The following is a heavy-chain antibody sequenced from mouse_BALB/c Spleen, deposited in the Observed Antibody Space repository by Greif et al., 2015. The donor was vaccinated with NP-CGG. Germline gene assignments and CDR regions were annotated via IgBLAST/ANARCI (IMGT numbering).Heavy chain of an antibody. V-gene: IGHV1-5*01. Sequence: EVQLQQSGTVLARPGASVKMSCKASGYTFTSYWMHWVKQRPGQGLEWIGAIYPGNSDTSYNQKFKGKAKLTAVTSTSTAYMELSSLTNEDSAVYYCTRRLLRLRDAMDYWGQGTSVTVSS. J-gene: IGHJ4*01. CDR3: TRRLLRLRDAMDY. CDR1: GYTFTSYW. D-gene: IGHD1-2*01. CDR2: IYPGNSDT.